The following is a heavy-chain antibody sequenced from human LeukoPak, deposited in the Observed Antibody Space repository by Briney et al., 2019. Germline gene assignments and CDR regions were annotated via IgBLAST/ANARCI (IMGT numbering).Heavy chain of an antibody. CDR3: AKALGYSSGSADY. D-gene: IGHD6-19*01. J-gene: IGHJ4*02. CDR2: ISYDGSNK. Sequence: GGSLRLSCAASGFTFSSYGMHWVRQAPGKGLEWVAVISYDGSNKYYADSVKGRFTISRDNSKNTLYLQMNSLRAEDTAVYYCAKALGYSSGSADYWGQGTLVTVSS. CDR1: GFTFSSYG. V-gene: IGHV3-30*18.